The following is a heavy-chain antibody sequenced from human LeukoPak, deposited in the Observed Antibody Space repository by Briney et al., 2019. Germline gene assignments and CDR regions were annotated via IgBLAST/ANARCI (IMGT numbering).Heavy chain of an antibody. V-gene: IGHV3-30*04. CDR2: ISYDGSNK. Sequence: GGSLRLSCAASGFTFSSYAMHWVRQAPGKGLEWVAVISYDGSNKYYADSVKGRSTISRDNSKNTLYLQMNSLRAEDTAVYYCARDLIRVAAAGGGNYWGQGTLVTVSS. CDR1: GFTFSSYA. J-gene: IGHJ4*02. CDR3: ARDLIRVAAAGGGNY. D-gene: IGHD6-13*01.